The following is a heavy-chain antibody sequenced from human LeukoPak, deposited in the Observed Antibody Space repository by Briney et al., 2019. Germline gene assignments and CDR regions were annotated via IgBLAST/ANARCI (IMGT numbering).Heavy chain of an antibody. D-gene: IGHD2-15*01. Sequence: SETLSLTCTVSGGSISRYYWSWIRQPPGKGLEWIGYIYYIGSTNYNPSLKSRVTISVDTSKNQFSLKLSSVTAADTAVYYCARGYCSGGSCYYPWYFDLWGRGTLVTVSS. CDR3: ARGYCSGGSCYYPWYFDL. CDR1: GGSISRYY. J-gene: IGHJ2*01. V-gene: IGHV4-59*01. CDR2: IYYIGST.